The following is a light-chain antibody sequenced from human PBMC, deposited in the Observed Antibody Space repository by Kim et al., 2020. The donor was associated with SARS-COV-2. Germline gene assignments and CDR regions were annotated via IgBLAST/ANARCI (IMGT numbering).Light chain of an antibody. CDR2: GAS. CDR3: LQYYQWPLT. Sequence: EIVMTQSPATLSVSPGEGVTLSCWASRNIGSTLAWYQQKPGQAPRLLIFGASSRATGIPARFSGSGSGTEFTLTIGGLQSEDSAVYYCLQYYQWPLTFGQGTKVDIK. CDR1: RNIGST. V-gene: IGKV3-15*01. J-gene: IGKJ1*01.